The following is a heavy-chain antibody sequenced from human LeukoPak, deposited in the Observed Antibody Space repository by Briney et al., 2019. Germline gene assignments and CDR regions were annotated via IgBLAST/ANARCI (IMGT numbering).Heavy chain of an antibody. V-gene: IGHV4-39*01. CDR1: GGSISSSSYY. Sequence: PSETLSLTCTVSGGSISSSSYYWGWIRQPPGTGLEWIGSIYYSGSTYYDPSLKSRVTISVDTSKNQFSLKLSSVTAADTAVYYCARHRFTYYYDSSGYYPFDYWGQGTLVTVSS. J-gene: IGHJ4*02. CDR2: IYYSGST. CDR3: ARHRFTYYYDSSGYYPFDY. D-gene: IGHD3-22*01.